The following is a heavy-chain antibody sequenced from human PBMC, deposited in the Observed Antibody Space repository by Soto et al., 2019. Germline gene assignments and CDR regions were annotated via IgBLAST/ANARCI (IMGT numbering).Heavy chain of an antibody. Sequence: PSETLSLTCTVSGGSISSGDYYWSWIRQPPGKGLEWIGYIYYSGSTYYNPSLKSRVTISVDTSKNQFSLKLSSVTAADTAVYYCARALYDSSGYYHPPRLYYFDYWGQGTLVTVSS. D-gene: IGHD3-22*01. CDR3: ARALYDSSGYYHPPRLYYFDY. J-gene: IGHJ4*02. CDR1: GGSISSGDYY. V-gene: IGHV4-30-4*01. CDR2: IYYSGST.